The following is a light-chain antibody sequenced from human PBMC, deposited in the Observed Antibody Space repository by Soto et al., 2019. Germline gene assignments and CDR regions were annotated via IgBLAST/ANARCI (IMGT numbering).Light chain of an antibody. Sequence: EVGITQSPATLYVNHWERATLSCRASHSVSSNLAWYQQKPGEAPRLLIYGASTRATGIPARFSGSGSGTEFTLTISSLQSEDFAVYCCQQYNNWPPLTLGQGTRLEIK. J-gene: IGKJ5*01. CDR2: GAS. V-gene: IGKV3-15*01. CDR3: QQYNNWPPLT. CDR1: HSVSSN.